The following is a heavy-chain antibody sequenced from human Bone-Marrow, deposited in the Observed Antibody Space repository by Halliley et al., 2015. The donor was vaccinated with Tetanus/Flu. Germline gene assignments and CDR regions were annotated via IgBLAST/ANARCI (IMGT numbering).Heavy chain of an antibody. CDR2: INPNTGAT. D-gene: IGHD5-18*01. CDR1: GYTFTGYY. Sequence: QLVQSGAEVQKPGASVKVSCKASGYTFTGYYIHWVRQAPGQGLEWMGWINPNTGATNYAQKFQRWATMTRDTSISTTYMELSSLRSDDTAVYYCARDLGDSYGTYYFDSWGQGTLVTVSS. J-gene: IGHJ4*02. CDR3: ARDLGDSYGTYYFDS. V-gene: IGHV1-2*04.